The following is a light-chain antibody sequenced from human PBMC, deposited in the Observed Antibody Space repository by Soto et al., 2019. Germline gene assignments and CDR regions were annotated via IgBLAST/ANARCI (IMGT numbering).Light chain of an antibody. CDR3: SSYTTNNTVV. V-gene: IGLV2-14*01. J-gene: IGLJ2*01. CDR1: RSDIGRYNY. CDR2: EVT. Sequence: QSALAQPASVSGSPGQSITISCTGTRSDIGRYNYVSWYQQHPGEAPKLLIYEVTYRPSGVSARFSGSKSGSTASLTISGLQAEDEADYYCSSYTTNNTVVFGGGTKLTVL.